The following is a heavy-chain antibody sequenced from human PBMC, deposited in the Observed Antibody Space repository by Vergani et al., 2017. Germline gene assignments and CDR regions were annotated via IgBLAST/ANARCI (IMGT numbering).Heavy chain of an antibody. Sequence: VQLVQSGAEVNKPGESLRISCKGSGYSFTSYWISWVRQMPGKGLEWVAVIWYDGSNKYYADSVKGRFTISRDNSKNTLYLQMNSLRAEDTAVYYCARGRSWRCYQGGGYFDYWGQGTLVTVSS. CDR1: GYSFTSYW. J-gene: IGHJ4*01. CDR2: IWYDGSNK. CDR3: ARGRSWRCYQGGGYFDY. V-gene: IGHV3-33*01. D-gene: IGHD4/OR15-4a*01.